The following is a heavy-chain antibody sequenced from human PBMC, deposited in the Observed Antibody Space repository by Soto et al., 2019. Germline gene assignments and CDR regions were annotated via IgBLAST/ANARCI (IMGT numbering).Heavy chain of an antibody. V-gene: IGHV4-34*01. CDR2: INHSGST. CDR3: ARGSGYATRRYNWFDP. D-gene: IGHD5-12*01. CDR1: GGSFSGYY. J-gene: IGHJ5*02. Sequence: QVQLQQWGAGLLKPSETLSLTCAVYGGSFSGYYWSWIRQTPGKGLEWIGEINHSGSTNYNPSLKSRVTISVDTSKNQFSLKLSSVTSADTAVYYCARGSGYATRRYNWFDPWGQGTLVTVSS.